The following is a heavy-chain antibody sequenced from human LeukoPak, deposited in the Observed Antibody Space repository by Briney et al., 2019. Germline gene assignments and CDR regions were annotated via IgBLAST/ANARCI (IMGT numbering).Heavy chain of an antibody. CDR3: ASLVATTRRFDY. Sequence: PSETLSLTCAVYGGSFSGYYWSWIRQPPGKGLEWSGEINHSGSTNYNPSLKSRVTTSVDTSKNQFSLQLSSVTAADTAVYYCASLVATTRRFDYWGQGTLVTVSS. D-gene: IGHD5-12*01. CDR1: GGSFSGYY. V-gene: IGHV4-34*01. CDR2: INHSGST. J-gene: IGHJ4*02.